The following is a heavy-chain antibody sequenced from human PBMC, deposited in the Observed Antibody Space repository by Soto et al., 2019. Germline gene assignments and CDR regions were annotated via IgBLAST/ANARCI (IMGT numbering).Heavy chain of an antibody. CDR1: GGSISSYY. D-gene: IGHD5-12*01. V-gene: IGHV4-59*08. J-gene: IGHJ6*03. CDR3: ARHRTQYSGYDFGPPIDYYYMDV. CDR2: IYYSGST. Sequence: PSETLSLTCTVSGGSISSYYWSWIRQPPGKGLEWIGYIYYSGSTNYNPSLKSRATISVDTSKNQFSLKLSSVTAADTDVYYCARHRTQYSGYDFGPPIDYYYMDVWGKGTTVTV.